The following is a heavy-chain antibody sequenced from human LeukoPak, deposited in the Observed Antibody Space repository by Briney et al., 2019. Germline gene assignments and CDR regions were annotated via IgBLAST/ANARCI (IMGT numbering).Heavy chain of an antibody. D-gene: IGHD3-10*01. CDR3: ASSHVLLWFGDSNWFDP. CDR1: GGSISSSSYY. CDR2: IYYSGST. J-gene: IGHJ5*02. V-gene: IGHV4-39*01. Sequence: PSETLSLTCTVSGGSISSSSYYWGWIRQPPGKGLEWVGSIYYSGSTYYNPSLKSRVTISVDTSKNQFSLKLSSVTAADTAVYYCASSHVLLWFGDSNWFDPWGQGTLVTVSS.